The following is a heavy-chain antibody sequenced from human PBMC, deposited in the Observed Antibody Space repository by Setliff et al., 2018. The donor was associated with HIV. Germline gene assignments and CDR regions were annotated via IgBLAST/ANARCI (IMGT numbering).Heavy chain of an antibody. Sequence: GGSLRLSCAASGFTVSRFYMSWVRQAPGKGLEWVSVIYSDGSSYYADSVKGRFTISRDNSKNTLYLQMNSLRVEDTAVYYCARSRAAGFDYWGQGTLVTVS. J-gene: IGHJ4*02. D-gene: IGHD6-13*01. CDR3: ARSRAAGFDY. V-gene: IGHV3-53*01. CDR1: GFTVSRFY. CDR2: IYSDGSS.